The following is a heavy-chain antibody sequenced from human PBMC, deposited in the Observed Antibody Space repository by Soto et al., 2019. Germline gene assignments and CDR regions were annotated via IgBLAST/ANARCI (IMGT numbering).Heavy chain of an antibody. CDR1: GYSFTSYA. D-gene: IGHD4-17*01. Sequence: GASVKVSCKASGYSFTSYAMHWVRQAPGQRLEWMGWISAGNGNTKYSQKFQGRVTITRDTSASTAYMELSSLRSEGTAVYYCARVVFAATKVNYYYYGMDVWGQGTTVTVSS. J-gene: IGHJ6*02. CDR3: ARVVFAATKVNYYYYGMDV. V-gene: IGHV1-3*01. CDR2: ISAGNGNT.